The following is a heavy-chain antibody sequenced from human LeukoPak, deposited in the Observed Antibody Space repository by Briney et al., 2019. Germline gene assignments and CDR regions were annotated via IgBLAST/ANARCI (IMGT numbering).Heavy chain of an antibody. V-gene: IGHV3-33*06. CDR3: AKDGWDIVVVPGLGMDV. CDR1: GFTFSSYG. Sequence: GGSLRLSCAASGFTFSSYGMHWVRQAPGKGLEWVAVIWDDGSNKYYADSVKGRFTISRDNSKNTLYLQMNSLRAEDTAVYYCAKDGWDIVVVPGLGMDVWGQGTTVTVSS. CDR2: IWDDGSNK. D-gene: IGHD2-2*01. J-gene: IGHJ6*02.